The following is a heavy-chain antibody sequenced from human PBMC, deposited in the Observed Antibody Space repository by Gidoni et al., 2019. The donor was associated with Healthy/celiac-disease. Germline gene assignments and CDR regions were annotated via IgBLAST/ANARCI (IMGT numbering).Heavy chain of an antibody. CDR1: GGSISSSSYY. V-gene: IGHV4-39*01. J-gene: IGHJ4*02. CDR2: LYYSGST. CDR3: ASIRPGSYFDY. D-gene: IGHD3-10*01. Sequence: QLQLQESGPGLVKPSETLSLTCTVSGGSISSSSYYWGWIRQPPGKGLEWIGSLYYSGSTYYNPSIKSRVTIAVDTSKNQFSLKLSSVTAADTAVYYCASIRPGSYFDYWGQGTLVTVSS.